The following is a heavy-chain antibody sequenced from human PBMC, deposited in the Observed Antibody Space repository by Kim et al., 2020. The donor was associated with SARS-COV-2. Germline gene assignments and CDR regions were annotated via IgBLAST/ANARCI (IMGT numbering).Heavy chain of an antibody. J-gene: IGHJ5*02. D-gene: IGHD2-2*01. CDR3: ARGEIEEDIVVVPAASWFDP. Sequence: SETLSLTCTVSGGSISSGDYYWSWIRQPPGKGLEWIGYIYYSGSTYYNPSLKSRVTISVDTSKNQFSLKLSSVTAADTAVYYCARGEIEEDIVVVPAASWFDPWGQGTLVTVSS. CDR1: GGSISSGDYY. V-gene: IGHV4-30-4*01. CDR2: IYYSGST.